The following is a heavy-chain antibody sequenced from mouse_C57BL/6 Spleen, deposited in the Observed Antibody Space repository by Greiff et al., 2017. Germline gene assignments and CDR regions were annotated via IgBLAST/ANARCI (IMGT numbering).Heavy chain of an antibody. Sequence: QVHVKQPGAELVKPGASVKMSCKASGYTFTSYWITWVKQRPGQGLEWIGDIYPGSGSTNYNEKFKSKATLTVDTSSSTAYMQLSSLTSEDSAVYYCARGNWDVDYWGQGTTLTVSS. CDR2: IYPGSGST. D-gene: IGHD4-1*01. V-gene: IGHV1-55*01. CDR3: ARGNWDVDY. J-gene: IGHJ2*01. CDR1: GYTFTSYW.